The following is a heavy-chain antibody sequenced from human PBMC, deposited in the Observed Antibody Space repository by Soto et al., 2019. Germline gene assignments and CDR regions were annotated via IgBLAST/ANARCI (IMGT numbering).Heavy chain of an antibody. Sequence: GGSLRLSCAASGFTFSSYGMHWVRQAPGKGLEWVAVIWYDGSNKYYADSVKGRFTISRDNSKNTLYLQMTSLRAEDTAVYYCARDRRPALHYYYYGMDVWGQGTTVTVSS. V-gene: IGHV3-33*01. CDR2: IWYDGSNK. CDR1: GFTFSSYG. D-gene: IGHD2-2*01. CDR3: ARDRRPALHYYYYGMDV. J-gene: IGHJ6*02.